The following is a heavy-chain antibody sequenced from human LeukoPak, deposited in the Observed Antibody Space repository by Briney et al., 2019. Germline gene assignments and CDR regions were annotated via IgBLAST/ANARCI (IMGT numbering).Heavy chain of an antibody. CDR1: GFTVSSNY. J-gene: IGHJ6*03. CDR3: ARGGGKQPYYYYYLDV. Sequence: GASLRLSCAASGFTVSSNYMRWVRQPPGKGLEWVSLIYSGGSTYFVDSVKGRFTVSRDISRNTLPLQMNNLRAEDTAVYYCARGGGKQPYYYYYLDVWGKGTTVTVSS. CDR2: IYSGGST. V-gene: IGHV3-53*01. D-gene: IGHD1/OR15-1a*01.